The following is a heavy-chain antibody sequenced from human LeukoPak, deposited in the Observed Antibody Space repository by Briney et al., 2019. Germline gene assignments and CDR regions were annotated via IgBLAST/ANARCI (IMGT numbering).Heavy chain of an antibody. CDR2: IIPIFGTA. CDR1: GGTFSSYA. V-gene: IGHV1-69*01. J-gene: IGHJ4*02. Sequence: GASVKVSCKASGGTFSSYAISWVRQATGQGLEWMGGIIPIFGTANYAQKFQGRVTITADESTSTAYMELSSLRSEDTAVYYCASGWGYSYGPAAIDYWGQGTLVTVSS. CDR3: ASGWGYSYGPAAIDY. D-gene: IGHD5-18*01.